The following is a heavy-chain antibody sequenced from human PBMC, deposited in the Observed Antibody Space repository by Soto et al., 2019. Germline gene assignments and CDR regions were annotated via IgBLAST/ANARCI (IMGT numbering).Heavy chain of an antibody. J-gene: IGHJ4*02. V-gene: IGHV4-34*01. D-gene: IGHD6-6*01. CDR3: ARNKTKSYSSSPRGAFDY. CDR2: INHSGST. CDR1: GGSISGYY. Sequence: PSETLSLTCTVSGGSISGYYWSWIRQPLGQGLEWIGGINHSGSTNYNPSLKSRVTISVDTSKNQFSLKLSSVTAADTAVYYCARNKTKSYSSSPRGAFDYWGQGTLVTVSS.